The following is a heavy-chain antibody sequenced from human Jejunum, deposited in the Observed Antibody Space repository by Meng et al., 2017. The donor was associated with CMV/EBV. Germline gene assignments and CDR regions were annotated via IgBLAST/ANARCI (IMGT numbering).Heavy chain of an antibody. CDR2: IYNVGGT. CDR3: ARADLHTHMDV. CDR1: GFPVGLDF. J-gene: IGHJ6*02. V-gene: IGHV3-53*01. Sequence: CAVSGFPVGLDFVAWVRQAPGKGLEWVSIIYNVGGTYYADSVRARFTISRDTSKNTVFLHMNNLRVDDTAVYYCARADLHTHMDVWGQGTTVTVSS.